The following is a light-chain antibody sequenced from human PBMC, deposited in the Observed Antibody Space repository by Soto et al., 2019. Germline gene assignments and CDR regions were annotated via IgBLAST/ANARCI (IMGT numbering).Light chain of an antibody. CDR2: GTS. Sequence: EMVLTQSPGTLSLSPVYRATLSCRSSQSINGNYLHWYQQKPGQAPRLLIFGTSSRATGIPDRFSGGGSGTDFTLTISRLEPEDFAVYYCQQFSSYPLTFGGGTKVDIK. CDR1: QSINGNY. V-gene: IGKV3-20*01. J-gene: IGKJ4*01. CDR3: QQFSSYPLT.